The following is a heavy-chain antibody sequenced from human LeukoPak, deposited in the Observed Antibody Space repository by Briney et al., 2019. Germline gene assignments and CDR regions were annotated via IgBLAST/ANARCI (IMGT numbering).Heavy chain of an antibody. V-gene: IGHV3-23*03. CDR2: XXVGGSRT. CDR3: AKDIRGGGSWPEWAFDI. J-gene: IGHJ3*02. D-gene: IGHD2-15*01. Sequence: XXQAPGXXXXXXSYXXVGGSRTSYADSVQGRFIMSRSDAKNSVFLQMNNLRAEDTAVYYCAKDIRGGGSWPEWAFDIWGQGTMVIVSS.